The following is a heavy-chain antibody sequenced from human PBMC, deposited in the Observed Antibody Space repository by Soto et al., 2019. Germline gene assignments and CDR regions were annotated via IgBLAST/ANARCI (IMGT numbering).Heavy chain of an antibody. CDR3: ARAGGGYRYGDY. V-gene: IGHV1-18*01. CDR2: VNIDKGNT. D-gene: IGHD5-18*01. J-gene: IGHJ4*02. Sequence: QVQLVQSGPEVKKPGASVRVSCKPSGYPFSNYGISWMRQAPGQGLEWMGWVNIDKGNTKYAQKCQDRVTMTTDTATSTVYLELRSLRSDDRALDCCARAGGGYRYGDYWGQGPLVTVSS. CDR1: GYPFSNYG.